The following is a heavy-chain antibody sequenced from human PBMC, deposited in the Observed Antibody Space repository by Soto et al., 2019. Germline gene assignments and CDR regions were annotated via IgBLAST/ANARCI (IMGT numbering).Heavy chain of an antibody. J-gene: IGHJ5*02. CDR2: IYYSGST. Sequence: SETLSLTCTVSGGSISSSSYYWGWIRQPPGKGLEWIGSIYYSGSTYYNPSLKSRVTISVDTSKNQFSLKLSSVTAADTAVYYCARGGSYCSGGSCHPYNWFDPWGQGTLVTVSS. CDR1: GGSISSSSYY. D-gene: IGHD2-15*01. V-gene: IGHV4-39*01. CDR3: ARGGSYCSGGSCHPYNWFDP.